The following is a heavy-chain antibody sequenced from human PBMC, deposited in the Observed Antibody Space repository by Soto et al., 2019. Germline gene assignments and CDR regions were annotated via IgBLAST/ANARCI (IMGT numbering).Heavy chain of an antibody. V-gene: IGHV1-69*01. D-gene: IGHD3-10*01. CDR3: ARNMDYYYGPGSGNGHGF. Sequence: QVLLVQSGAEMKQPGSSVSVSCKASGDSFTNYAFTWVRQAPGQGPEWLGGIILALGTPHYAQRFQGRLTITADESSSTVYMELGSLRLDDTAVYYCARNMDYYYGPGSGNGHGFWGQGTTVTVFS. CDR1: GDSFTNYA. CDR2: IILALGTP. J-gene: IGHJ6*02.